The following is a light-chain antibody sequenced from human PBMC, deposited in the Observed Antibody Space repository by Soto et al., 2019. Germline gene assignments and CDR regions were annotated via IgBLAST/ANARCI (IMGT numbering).Light chain of an antibody. Sequence: DIQMTQSPSSLSASVGDRVTITCQASEDINNYLNWYQQKPGKAPKLLIYLASNLETGVPSRFSGSGSGTGFTFTISSLETEDIATYYCQQYDDLPRYTFGQGTKLDIK. CDR1: EDINNY. J-gene: IGKJ2*01. CDR3: QQYDDLPRYT. CDR2: LAS. V-gene: IGKV1-33*01.